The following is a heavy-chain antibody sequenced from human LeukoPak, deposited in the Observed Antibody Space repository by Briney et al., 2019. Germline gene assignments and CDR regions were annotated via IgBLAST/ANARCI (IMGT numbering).Heavy chain of an antibody. CDR2: IYHSGST. D-gene: IGHD5-18*01. CDR1: GDSICRGAYS. Sequence: PSETLSLMCAVSGDSICRGAYSWRWVRQPPGKGVEWNGYIYHSGSTYSNPALKSRVTISVERSKNQFSLKLSSVTAADTAVYYCARELFSRGNSYGTGAFDIWGQGTMVTVYS. J-gene: IGHJ3*02. CDR3: ARELFSRGNSYGTGAFDI. V-gene: IGHV4-30-2*01.